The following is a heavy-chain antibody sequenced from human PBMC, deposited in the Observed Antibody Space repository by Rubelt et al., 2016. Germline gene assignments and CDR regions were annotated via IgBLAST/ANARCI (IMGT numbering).Heavy chain of an antibody. V-gene: IGHV4-34*01. CDR2: INHSGRT. J-gene: IGHJ3*02. D-gene: IGHD3-22*01. CDR1: GGSFSGYY. Sequence: QVQLQQWGAGLLKPSETLSLTCAVYGGSFSGYYWSWIRQPPGKGLEWIGEINHSGRTNYNTSLKSRVTISVDTSKNQFSLKLSSVNAADTAVYYCARGELIVVAHDAFDIWGQGTMVTVSS. CDR3: ARGELIVVAHDAFDI.